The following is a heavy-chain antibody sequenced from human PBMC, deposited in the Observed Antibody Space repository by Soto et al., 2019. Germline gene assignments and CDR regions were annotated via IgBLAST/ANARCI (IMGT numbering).Heavy chain of an antibody. CDR2: IYQSGIT. V-gene: IGHV4-38-2*02. D-gene: IGHD3-16*02. J-gene: IGHJ5*02. CDR1: GYSIGNGYY. Sequence: SETLSLTCNVSGYSIGNGYYWGWFRQPPGKGLEWIGSIYQSGITYYNPALKSRLTLSVDTSKNQFYLKLSSVTAADAATYYCARRRRYTYGHFDPWGQRTLVTVSS. CDR3: ARRRRYTYGHFDP.